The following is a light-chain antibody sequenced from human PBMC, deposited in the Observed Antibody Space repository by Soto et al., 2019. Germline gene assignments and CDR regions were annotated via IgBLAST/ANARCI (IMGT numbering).Light chain of an antibody. V-gene: IGLV1-51*02. J-gene: IGLJ3*02. CDR2: ENN. CDR3: GTWDNSLSLWV. CDR1: SSNIGSNY. Sequence: QSVLTQPPSLSAAPGQKVTISCSGSSSNIGSNYVSWYQHLPETAPKLLIYENNKRPSGIPDRFSGSKSGTSATLGITGLQTGDEADYYCGTWDNSLSLWVFGEGTKVTVL.